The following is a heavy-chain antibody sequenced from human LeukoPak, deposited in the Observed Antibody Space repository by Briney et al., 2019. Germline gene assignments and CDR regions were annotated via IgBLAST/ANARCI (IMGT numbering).Heavy chain of an antibody. Sequence: SETLSLTCTVSGGSISTSNYYWGWVRQPPGKGLEWIGNIFYSGSTYYSPSLKSRVTISLDTSRNQFSLKLSSVTAADTAVYYCARGDTMIVVVPFDYWGQGTLVTVSS. CDR1: GGSISTSNYY. J-gene: IGHJ4*02. V-gene: IGHV4-39*07. CDR3: ARGDTMIVVVPFDY. D-gene: IGHD3-22*01. CDR2: IFYSGST.